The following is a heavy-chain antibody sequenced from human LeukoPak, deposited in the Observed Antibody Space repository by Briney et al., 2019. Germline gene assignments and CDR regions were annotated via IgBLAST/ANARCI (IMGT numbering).Heavy chain of an antibody. CDR2: IWYDGSNK. D-gene: IGHD6-13*01. CDR1: GFTFSSYG. J-gene: IGHJ6*02. Sequence: GGSLRLSCAASGFTFSSYGMHWVRQAPGKGLEWVAVIWYDGSNKYYADSVKGRFTISRDNSKNTLCLQMNSLGAEDTAVYYCARDVDGSSWYDYYYYYGMDVWGQGTTVTVSS. CDR3: ARDVDGSSWYDYYYYYGMDV. V-gene: IGHV3-33*01.